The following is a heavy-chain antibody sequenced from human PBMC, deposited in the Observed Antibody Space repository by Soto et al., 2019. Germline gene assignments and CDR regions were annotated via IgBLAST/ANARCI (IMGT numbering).Heavy chain of an antibody. CDR3: ARMGLWGKLTDL. V-gene: IGHV4-4*07. Sequence: PSETLSLTCTVSGGSISSYRWSWIRQPAGKGLEWIGRLNTYGNTHYNPSLKSRVTVSVDTSRNQFFLTLRSVTAADSAVYFCARMGLWGKLTDLWGQGTSVTVSS. J-gene: IGHJ4*02. CDR1: GGSISSYR. CDR2: LNTYGNT. D-gene: IGHD7-27*01.